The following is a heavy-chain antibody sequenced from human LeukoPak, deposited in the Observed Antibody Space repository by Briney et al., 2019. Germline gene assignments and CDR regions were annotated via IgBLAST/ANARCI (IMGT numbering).Heavy chain of an antibody. CDR1: GFTFSNYA. CDR2: ISGSGGTT. Sequence: GGSLRLSCATSGFTFSNYAVSWVRQAPGKGLEWVSSISGSGGTTYYADSVKGRFTISRDNSKNTLYLQMNSLITEDTAVYYCTANAAVGTWEIFDYWGQGTLVTVSS. V-gene: IGHV3-23*01. J-gene: IGHJ4*02. CDR3: TANAAVGTWEIFDY. D-gene: IGHD6-13*01.